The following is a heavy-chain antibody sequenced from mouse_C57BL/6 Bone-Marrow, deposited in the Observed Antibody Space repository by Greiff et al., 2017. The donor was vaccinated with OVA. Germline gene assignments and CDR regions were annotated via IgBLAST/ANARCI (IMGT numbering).Heavy chain of an antibody. V-gene: IGHV1-82*01. CDR3: ARPSRYAMDY. Sequence: VQLQQSGPELVKPGASVKISCKASGYAFSSSWMNWVKQRPGTGLEWIGRIYPGDGDTNYNGKFKGKATLTADKSSSTAYMQLSSLTSEDSAVYFCARPSRYAMDYWGQGTSVTVSS. CDR1: GYAFSSSW. CDR2: IYPGDGDT. J-gene: IGHJ4*01.